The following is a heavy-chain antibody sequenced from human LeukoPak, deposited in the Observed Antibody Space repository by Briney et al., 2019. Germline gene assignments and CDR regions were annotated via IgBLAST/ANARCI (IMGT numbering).Heavy chain of an antibody. CDR1: GYTFTSYG. CDR2: ISAYNGNT. V-gene: IGHV1-18*01. Sequence: PGASVTVSCKASGYTFTSYGIIWVRQAPGQGLEWMGWISAYNGNTDYAQKFQGRITMTTDTSTSTAYMELRSLRSDDTAVYYCAREKTSARFDPWGQGTLVTVSS. CDR3: AREKTSARFDP. J-gene: IGHJ5*02.